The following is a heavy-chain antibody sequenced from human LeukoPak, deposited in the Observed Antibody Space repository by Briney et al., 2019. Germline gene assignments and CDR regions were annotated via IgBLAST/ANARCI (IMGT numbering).Heavy chain of an antibody. CDR3: ARYARISVTAGTFDI. J-gene: IGHJ3*02. D-gene: IGHD6-19*01. CDR1: GGSISTYC. Sequence: SETLSLTCTVSGGSISTYCWSWIRQPPGKGLEWIGYIYYSGSTTYNPSLKSRVTISVDTSKTQFSLKLSSVTAADTAVYYCARYARISVTAGTFDIWGQGTLVTVSS. V-gene: IGHV4-59*01. CDR2: IYYSGST.